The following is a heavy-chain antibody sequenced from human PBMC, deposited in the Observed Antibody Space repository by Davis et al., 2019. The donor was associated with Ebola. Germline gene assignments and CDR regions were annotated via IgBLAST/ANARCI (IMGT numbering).Heavy chain of an antibody. CDR3: ARQGWSGYSLRHWLDP. CDR2: IYYSGIT. CDR1: GGSFSGYY. J-gene: IGHJ5*02. Sequence: MPGGSLRLSCAVYGGSFSGYYWSWIRQPPGKGLEWIGSIYYSGITYYNPSLKSRVTISVDTSKNQFSLKLRSVTAADTAVYYCARQGWSGYSLRHWLDPWGRGTLVTVSS. D-gene: IGHD3-3*01. V-gene: IGHV4-34*01.